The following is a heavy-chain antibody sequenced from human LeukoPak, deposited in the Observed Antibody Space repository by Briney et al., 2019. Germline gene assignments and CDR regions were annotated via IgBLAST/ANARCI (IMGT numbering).Heavy chain of an antibody. J-gene: IGHJ6*03. CDR2: IRFDGSNE. CDR3: VKEADNSGTYYMDV. V-gene: IGHV3-30*02. CDR1: GFTVSPYG. Sequence: GGSLRLSCAASGFTVSPYGMHWVRQAPGKGLEWVTFIRFDGSNEYYTDSVKGRFTISRDNFKNTLYLQLNSLRGEDTAVYYCVKEADNSGTYYMDVWGKGTTVTVSS. D-gene: IGHD2/OR15-2a*01.